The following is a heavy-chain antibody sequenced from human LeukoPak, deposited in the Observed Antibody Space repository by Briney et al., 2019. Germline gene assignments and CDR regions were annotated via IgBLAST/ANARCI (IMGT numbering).Heavy chain of an antibody. Sequence: PGGSLRLSCAASGFTFDDYAMHWVRQAPGKGLEWVSSITWNSGSIVYADSVKGRFTISRDNAKNSLYLQMNSLRADDMALYYCAKGVGYSYGVAFDIWGQGTMVTVSS. D-gene: IGHD5-18*01. J-gene: IGHJ3*02. CDR3: AKGVGYSYGVAFDI. CDR2: ITWNSGSI. CDR1: GFTFDDYA. V-gene: IGHV3-9*03.